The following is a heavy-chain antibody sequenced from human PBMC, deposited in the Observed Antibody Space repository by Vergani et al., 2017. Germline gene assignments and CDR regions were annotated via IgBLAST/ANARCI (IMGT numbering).Heavy chain of an antibody. D-gene: IGHD6-6*01. CDR2: IIPMFGTT. J-gene: IGHJ3*02. CDR1: GGTFSNFA. Sequence: QVQLVQSGAEVKKPGSSVKVSCKASGGTFSNFAINWVRQAPGQGLEWMGGIIPMFGTTNYAQKLHGRVTITADESTSTAYMELSSLRSEDTAVYYCARSSMAPQGALDIWGQGTKVTVSS. CDR3: ARSSMAPQGALDI. V-gene: IGHV1-69*01.